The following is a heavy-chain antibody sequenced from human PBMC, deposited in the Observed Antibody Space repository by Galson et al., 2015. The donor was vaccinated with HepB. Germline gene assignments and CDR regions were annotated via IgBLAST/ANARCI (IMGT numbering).Heavy chain of an antibody. Sequence: SLRLSCAASGITFNNYAMSWVRQAPGKGLEWVSSITESADRTYYADSFKGRFTISRDNSQNTLYLQMNSLRAEDTAVYHCAKDPLPAVGYYDYRGATRYFDRWGRGTLVTVSS. V-gene: IGHV3-23*01. CDR3: AKDPLPAVGYYDYRGATRYFDR. CDR2: ITESADRT. J-gene: IGHJ4*02. CDR1: GITFNNYA. D-gene: IGHD3-16*01.